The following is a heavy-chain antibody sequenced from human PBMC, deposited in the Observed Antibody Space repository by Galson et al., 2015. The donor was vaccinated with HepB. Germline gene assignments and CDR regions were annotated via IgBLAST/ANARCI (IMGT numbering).Heavy chain of an antibody. CDR2: ISSSSSTI. J-gene: IGHJ6*02. V-gene: IGHV3-48*02. D-gene: IGHD6-19*01. Sequence: SLRLSCAASGFTFSSYSMNWVRQAPGKGLEWVSYISSSSSTIYYADSVKGRFTISRDNAKNSLYLQMNSLRDEDTAVYYCARDHRSSGWYSYYYYYGMDVWGQGTTVTVSS. CDR1: GFTFSSYS. CDR3: ARDHRSSGWYSYYYYYGMDV.